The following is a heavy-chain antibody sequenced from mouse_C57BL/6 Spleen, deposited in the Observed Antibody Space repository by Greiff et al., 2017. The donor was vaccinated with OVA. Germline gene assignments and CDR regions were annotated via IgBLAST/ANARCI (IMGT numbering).Heavy chain of an antibody. CDR1: GFTFSDYG. CDR3: EWNHIYYDYDDYAMDY. D-gene: IGHD2-4*01. Sequence: EVMLVESGGGLVKPGGSLKLSCAASGFTFSDYGMHWVRQAPEKGLEWVAYISSGSSTIYYADTVKGRFTISRDNAKNTLFLQMTSLRSEDTAMYYCEWNHIYYDYDDYAMDYWGQGTSVTVSS. J-gene: IGHJ4*01. CDR2: ISSGSSTI. V-gene: IGHV5-17*01.